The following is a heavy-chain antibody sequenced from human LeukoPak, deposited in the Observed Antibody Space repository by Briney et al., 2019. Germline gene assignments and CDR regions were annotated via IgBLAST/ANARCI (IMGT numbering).Heavy chain of an antibody. CDR3: ASWGELLVGY. D-gene: IGHD1-26*01. J-gene: IGHJ4*02. V-gene: IGHV4-59*08. CDR2: IYYSGST. CDR1: GGSISSYY. Sequence: SETLSLTCTVSGGSISSYYWSWIRQPWIRQPPGKGLEWIGYIYYSGSTYYNPSLKSRVTISVDTSKNQFSLKLSSVTAADTAVYYCASWGELLVGYWGQGTLVTVSS.